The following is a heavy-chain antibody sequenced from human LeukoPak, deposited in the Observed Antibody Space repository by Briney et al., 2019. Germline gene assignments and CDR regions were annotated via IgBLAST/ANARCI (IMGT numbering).Heavy chain of an antibody. CDR2: IYYTGST. V-gene: IGHV4-39*01. D-gene: IGHD1-26*01. CDR3: VKSGGYGLIDY. Sequence: SETLSLTCAVSGASISGSGYYLGWIRQPPGKGLEWIGNIYYTGSTYYNASLQSRVTISIDTSKNQFSLRLNSVTAADTAMYYCVKSGGYGLIDYWGQGTRVTVSS. CDR1: GASISGSGYY. J-gene: IGHJ4*02.